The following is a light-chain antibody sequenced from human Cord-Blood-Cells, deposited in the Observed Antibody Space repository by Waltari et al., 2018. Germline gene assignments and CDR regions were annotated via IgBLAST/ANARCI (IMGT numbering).Light chain of an antibody. CDR3: CSYAGSYTFEDVV. CDR2: DVS. CDR1: SSDVGGYNY. J-gene: IGLJ2*01. Sequence: QSALTQPRSVSGSPGQSVTISCTGTSSDVGGYNYVSWYPQHPGKAPKLMIYDVSKRPSGVPDRFSGSKSGNTASLTISGLQAEDEADYYCCSYAGSYTFEDVVFGGGTKLTVL. V-gene: IGLV2-11*01.